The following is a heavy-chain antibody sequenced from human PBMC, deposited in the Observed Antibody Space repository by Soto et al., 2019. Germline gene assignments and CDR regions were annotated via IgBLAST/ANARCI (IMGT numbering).Heavy chain of an antibody. Sequence: QVQLQESGPGLVKPSQTLSLTCTVSGDSNTGAAYYWSWIRQHPGKGLEWIGHIHYSGTTYNNPSPKSRVSFSVDTSKKQFSLRLTSVTAADTAVYYSARDFRQDQQLPGYYYYGMDVWGQGTTVTVSS. V-gene: IGHV4-31*03. J-gene: IGHJ6*02. CDR1: GDSNTGAAYY. CDR2: IHYSGTT. CDR3: ARDFRQDQQLPGYYYYGMDV. D-gene: IGHD6-13*01.